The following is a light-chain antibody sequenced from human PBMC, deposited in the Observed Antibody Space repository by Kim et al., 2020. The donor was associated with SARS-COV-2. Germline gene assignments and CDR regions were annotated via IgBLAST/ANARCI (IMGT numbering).Light chain of an antibody. CDR1: QSFNSGY. J-gene: IGKJ1*01. CDR2: GEA. Sequence: SPGERATLSCRASQSFNSGYLAWYQQKPGQPPRRLIYGEAIRATGVPDRVSGSGSGTDFTLNISGLEPEDFAVYYCKQYSSSPQTFGQGTKVDIK. CDR3: KQYSSSPQT. V-gene: IGKV3-20*01.